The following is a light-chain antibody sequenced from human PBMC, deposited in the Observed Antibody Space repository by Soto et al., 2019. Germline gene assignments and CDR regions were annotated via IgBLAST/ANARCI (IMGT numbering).Light chain of an antibody. J-gene: IGKJ5*01. CDR3: QQYNTWPRT. V-gene: IGKV3-15*01. CDR2: GAS. Sequence: EIVMTQSPATLSVSPGERATLSCRASQGIKDYVAWFQQKPGQAPRLLIYGASTRATAIPARFSGSGSGTEFTLSISSLQSEDFAVYYCQQYNTWPRTFGQGTRLEI. CDR1: QGIKDY.